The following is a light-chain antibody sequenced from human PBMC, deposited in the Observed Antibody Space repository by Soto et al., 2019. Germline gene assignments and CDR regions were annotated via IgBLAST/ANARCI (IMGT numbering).Light chain of an antibody. CDR2: DAS. J-gene: IGKJ5*01. CDR1: QSVLYSSNNKNY. V-gene: IGKV4-1*01. CDR3: QQYESLPLT. Sequence: EILMTQSHASLAVSLGERATINCKSSQSVLYSSNNKNYLAWYQQKPGKAPKLLIYDASDLETGVPSRFSGSGSGTGFTFTISSLQPEDFATYYCQQYESLPLTFGQGRRLE.